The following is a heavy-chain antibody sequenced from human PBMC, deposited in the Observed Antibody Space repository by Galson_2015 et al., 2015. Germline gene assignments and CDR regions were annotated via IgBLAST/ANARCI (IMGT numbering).Heavy chain of an antibody. D-gene: IGHD3-10*01. CDR2: IKQDGSET. J-gene: IGHJ4*02. Sequence: SLRLSCAGSGFTFSSYWMSWVRQAPGKGLEWVANIKQDGSETYYVDSVKGRFTISRDNAKNSLYLQMNSLRGEDTAVYYCAKERSWEYYYGSGDYWGQGTLVIVSS. CDR3: AKERSWEYYYGSGDY. V-gene: IGHV3-7*05. CDR1: GFTFSSYW.